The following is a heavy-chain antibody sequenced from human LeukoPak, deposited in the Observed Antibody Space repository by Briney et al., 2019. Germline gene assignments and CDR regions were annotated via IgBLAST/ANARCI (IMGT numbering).Heavy chain of an antibody. D-gene: IGHD3-22*01. CDR2: INPSGGST. V-gene: IGHV1-46*01. CDR1: GDTFSSYY. J-gene: IGHJ3*02. Sequence: GASVKVSCKASGDTFSSYYMHWVRQAPGQGLEWMGIINPSGGSTNYAQKFQGRLTMTRDMSTSTVYMELSSLRSDDTAVYYCARGRHYYDSSDYYYEGGGFDIWGQGTMVTVSS. CDR3: ARGRHYYDSSDYYYEGGGFDI.